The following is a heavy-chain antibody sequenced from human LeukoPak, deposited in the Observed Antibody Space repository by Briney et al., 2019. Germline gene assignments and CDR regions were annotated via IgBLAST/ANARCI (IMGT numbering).Heavy chain of an antibody. CDR1: GYTFTSYG. D-gene: IGHD3-3*01. CDR2: ISAYSGNT. CDR3: AREFSYDFWSGYFTDDYYGMDV. Sequence: ASVKVSCKASGYTFTSYGISWVRQAPGQGLEWMGWISAYSGNTNYARKLQGRVTMTTDTSTSTAYMELRSLRSDDTAVYYCAREFSYDFWSGYFTDDYYGMDVWGQGTTVTVSS. J-gene: IGHJ6*02. V-gene: IGHV1-18*01.